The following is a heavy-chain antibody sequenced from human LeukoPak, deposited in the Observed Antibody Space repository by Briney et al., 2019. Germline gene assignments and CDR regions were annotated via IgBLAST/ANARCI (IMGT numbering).Heavy chain of an antibody. V-gene: IGHV1-2*02. CDR2: INPNSGDT. CDR1: TYTFTDNS. D-gene: IGHD3-10*01. J-gene: IGHJ4*02. CDR3: ARENSFGSGSYIFAS. Sequence: GASVKVSCKASTYTFTDNSIHWVRQAPGQGPQWMGWINPNSGDTHYARNFQDRVTMTRDTSVSTAYMELTSLRSDDTAMYYCARENSFGSGSYIFASWGQGTLVTVSS.